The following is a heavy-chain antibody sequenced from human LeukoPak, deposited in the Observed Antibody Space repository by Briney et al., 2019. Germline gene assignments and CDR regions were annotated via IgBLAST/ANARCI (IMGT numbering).Heavy chain of an antibody. CDR2: IWYDGSNK. CDR1: GFTFSSYG. Sequence: GGSLRLSCAASGFTFSSYGMHWVRQAPGKGLEWVAVIWYDGSNKYYADSVKGRFTISRDNSKNTLYLQMNSLRAEDTAVYYCARGRYSSGWGAFDIWGQGTMVTVSS. V-gene: IGHV3-33*01. D-gene: IGHD6-19*01. CDR3: ARGRYSSGWGAFDI. J-gene: IGHJ3*02.